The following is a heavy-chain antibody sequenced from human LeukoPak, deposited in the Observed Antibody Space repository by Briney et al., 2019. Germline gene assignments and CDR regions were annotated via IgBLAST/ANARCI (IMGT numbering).Heavy chain of an antibody. CDR2: IYSGGST. Sequence: GGSLRLSCAASGSTFSSYGMHWVRQAPGKGLEWVSVIYSGGSTYYADSVKGRFTISRDNSKNTLYLQMNSLRAEDTAVYYCARDGVYCGGDCYSGDYYYGMDVWGQGTTVTVSS. V-gene: IGHV3-NL1*01. CDR3: ARDGVYCGGDCYSGDYYYGMDV. CDR1: GSTFSSYG. D-gene: IGHD2-21*02. J-gene: IGHJ6*02.